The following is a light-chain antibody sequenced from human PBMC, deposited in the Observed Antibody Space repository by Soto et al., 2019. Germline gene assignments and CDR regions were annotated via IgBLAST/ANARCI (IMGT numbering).Light chain of an antibody. CDR1: SSDVGSYNL. CDR3: SSYASTSTYL. CDR2: GGS. J-gene: IGLJ1*01. V-gene: IGLV2-23*01. Sequence: QSVLTQPASVSGSPGQSITISCTGTSSDVGSYNLVSWYQQHPGKAPKLMLYGGSEWPSGLSTRFSGSKSGNTASLTISGLQAEDEADYYCSSYASTSTYLFGTGTKVTVL.